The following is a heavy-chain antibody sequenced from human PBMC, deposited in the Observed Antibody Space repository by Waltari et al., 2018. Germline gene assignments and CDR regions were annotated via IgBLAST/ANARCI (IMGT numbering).Heavy chain of an antibody. CDR3: ARHKVAKAWEAAAGAFDY. D-gene: IGHD6-13*01. V-gene: IGHV4-39*01. J-gene: IGHJ4*02. CDR1: GGSISSSSYY. CDR2: IYYSGST. Sequence: QLQLQESGPGLVKPSETLSLTCTVSGGSISSSSYYWGWIRQPPGKGLEWIGSIYYSGSTYYNPSLKSRVTISVDTSKNQFSLKLSSVTAADTAVYYCARHKVAKAWEAAAGAFDYWGQGTLVTVSS.